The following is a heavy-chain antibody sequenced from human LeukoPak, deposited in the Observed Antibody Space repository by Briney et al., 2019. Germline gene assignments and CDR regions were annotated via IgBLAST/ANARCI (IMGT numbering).Heavy chain of an antibody. CDR1: DVSISNNGRY. J-gene: IGHJ4*02. Sequence: SETLSLTCSVSDVSISNNGRYWAWIRQSPGKGLEWIGSAYHTGATNYNPSLESRVSMSVDTSKNQFSLKLSSVTAADTAVYYCARGPYYYDSSGNFDYWGQGTLVTVSS. CDR3: ARGPYYYDSSGNFDY. V-gene: IGHV4-39*07. CDR2: AYHTGAT. D-gene: IGHD3-22*01.